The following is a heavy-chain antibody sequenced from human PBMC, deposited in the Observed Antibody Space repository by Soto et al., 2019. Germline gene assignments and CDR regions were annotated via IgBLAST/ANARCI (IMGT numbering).Heavy chain of an antibody. CDR3: AHSRGGVTGTTKNYYYGMDV. Sequence: QITLKESGPTLVKPTQTLTLTCTFSGFSLSTSGVGVGWIRQPPGKALEWLALIYWDDDKRYSPSLKSRLTITKDTAKNQVVLTMTNMDPVDTATYYCAHSRGGVTGTTKNYYYGMDVWGQGTTVTVSS. CDR2: IYWDDDK. CDR1: GFSLSTSGVG. D-gene: IGHD1-7*01. V-gene: IGHV2-5*02. J-gene: IGHJ6*02.